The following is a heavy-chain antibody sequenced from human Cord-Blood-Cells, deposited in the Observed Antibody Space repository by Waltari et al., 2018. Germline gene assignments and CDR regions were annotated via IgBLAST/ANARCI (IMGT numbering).Heavy chain of an antibody. D-gene: IGHD2-2*01. CDR3: AGGYCSSTSCYDAFDI. CDR1: GFTFSSYS. J-gene: IGHJ3*02. CDR2: ISSSSYI. V-gene: IGHV3-21*01. Sequence: EVQLVESGGGLVKPGGSLRLSCAASGFTFSSYSMNWVRQAPGKGLGWVSSISSSSYIYYADSVKGRFTISRDNAKNSLYLQMNSLRAEDTAVYYCAGGYCSSTSCYDAFDIWGQGTMVTVSS.